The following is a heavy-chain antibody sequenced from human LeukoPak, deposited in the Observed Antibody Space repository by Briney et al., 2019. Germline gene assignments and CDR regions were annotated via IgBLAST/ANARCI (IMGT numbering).Heavy chain of an antibody. CDR2: IYNSGST. J-gene: IGHJ4*02. D-gene: IGHD2-15*01. CDR1: GDSISSYY. CDR3: ARASQLYYFDY. V-gene: IGHV4-59*12. Sequence: PSETLSLTCTVSGDSISSYYWSWIQQPPGKGLEWIGYIYNSGSTDYNPSLKSRVTISLDTPKKQFSLKLSAVTAADTAVYYCARASQLYYFDYWGQGTLVTVSS.